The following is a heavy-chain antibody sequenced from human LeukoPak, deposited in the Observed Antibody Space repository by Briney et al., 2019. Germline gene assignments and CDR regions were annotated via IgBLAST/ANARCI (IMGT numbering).Heavy chain of an antibody. Sequence: SETLSLTCTVSGGSISSSSYYWSWIRQPPGKGLEWIGHISYSGSTNYNPSLKSRVTVSIDTSKNQVSLKLSSMTAADTAVYYCARGFDSPNAFDIWGQGTMVTVSS. CDR2: ISYSGST. CDR3: ARGFDSPNAFDI. J-gene: IGHJ3*02. V-gene: IGHV4-61*01. D-gene: IGHD3-9*01. CDR1: GGSISSSSYY.